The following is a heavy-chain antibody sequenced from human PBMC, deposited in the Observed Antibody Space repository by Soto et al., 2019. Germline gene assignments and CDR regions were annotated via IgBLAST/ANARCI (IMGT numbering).Heavy chain of an antibody. V-gene: IGHV4-34*01. CDR2: INHSGST. J-gene: IGHJ6*02. CDR3: ARGPRRKYSSSWYGSRNYYGMDV. D-gene: IGHD6-13*01. Sequence: SETLSLTCAVYGGSFSCYCWSWIRQPPGKGLEWIGEINHSGSTNYNPSLKSRVTISVDTSKNQFSLKLSSVTAADTAVYYCARGPRRKYSSSWYGSRNYYGMDVWGQGTTVTVSS. CDR1: GGSFSCYC.